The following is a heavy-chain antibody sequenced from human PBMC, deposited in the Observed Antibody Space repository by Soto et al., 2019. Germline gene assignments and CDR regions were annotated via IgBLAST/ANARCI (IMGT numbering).Heavy chain of an antibody. CDR2: IYHTGTT. CDR1: GGSISNVGYF. Sequence: QVQLQESGPGLVKPSQTLSLTCTVSGGSISNVGYFCRWIRQPPGKGLEWIGFIYHTGTTYYNSSLRSRVSISIDTSKSQFSLKLNSVTAADTAVYYCARVMAAMQNWLDPWGQGTLVTVSP. J-gene: IGHJ5*02. CDR3: ARVMAAMQNWLDP. V-gene: IGHV4-30-4*01. D-gene: IGHD2-2*01.